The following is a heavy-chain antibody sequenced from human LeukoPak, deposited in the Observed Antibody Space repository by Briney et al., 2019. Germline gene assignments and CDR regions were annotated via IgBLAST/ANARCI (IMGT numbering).Heavy chain of an antibody. CDR1: GGSISSSSYY. CDR2: VYYSGST. J-gene: IGHJ3*01. CDR3: ARDNYYEGAFDV. V-gene: IGHV4-61*01. Sequence: PSETLSLTCTVSGGSISSSSYYWSWIRQPPGKGLEWIGYVYYSGSTNYNPSLKSRVTISLDASKNQFSLKLSSVTAADTAVYYCARDNYYEGAFDVWGQGTMVTVSS. D-gene: IGHD3-22*01.